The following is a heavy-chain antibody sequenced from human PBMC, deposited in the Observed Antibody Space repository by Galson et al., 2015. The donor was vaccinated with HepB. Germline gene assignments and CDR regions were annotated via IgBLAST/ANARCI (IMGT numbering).Heavy chain of an antibody. CDR1: GYTFTSYA. CDR3: ARDFSSGWYAAFDY. Sequence: SVKASCKASGYTFTSYAMHWVRQAPGQRLEWMGWINAGNGNTKYSQKFQGRVTITRDTSASTAYMELSSLRSEDTAVYYCARDFSSGWYAAFDYWGQGTLVTVSS. V-gene: IGHV1-3*01. CDR2: INAGNGNT. J-gene: IGHJ4*02. D-gene: IGHD6-19*01.